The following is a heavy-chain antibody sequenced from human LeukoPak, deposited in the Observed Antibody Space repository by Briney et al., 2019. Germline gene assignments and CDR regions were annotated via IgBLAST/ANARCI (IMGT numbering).Heavy chain of an antibody. J-gene: IGHJ4*02. CDR3: ARDAVTMVRGVNY. Sequence: SGGSLRLSCAASGFTFSDYHMSWIRQAPGKGLEWVSYISSSGSTIYYADSVNGRFTISRDNAKNSLYLQMNSLRAEDTAVYYCARDAVTMVRGVNYWGQGTLVTVSS. CDR1: GFTFSDYH. D-gene: IGHD3-10*01. V-gene: IGHV3-11*01. CDR2: ISSSGSTI.